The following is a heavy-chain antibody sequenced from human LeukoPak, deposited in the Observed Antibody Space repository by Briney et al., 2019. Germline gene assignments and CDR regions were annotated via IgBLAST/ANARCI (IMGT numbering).Heavy chain of an antibody. CDR2: INHSGST. Sequence: SETLSLTCAVYGGYFSGYYWSWIRQPPGKGLEWIGEINHSGSTNYNPSLKSRVTISVDTSKNQFSLKLSSVTAADTAVYYCARAPFGTVTRWGQGTLVTVSS. D-gene: IGHD4-17*01. CDR1: GGYFSGYY. CDR3: ARAPFGTVTR. J-gene: IGHJ4*02. V-gene: IGHV4-34*01.